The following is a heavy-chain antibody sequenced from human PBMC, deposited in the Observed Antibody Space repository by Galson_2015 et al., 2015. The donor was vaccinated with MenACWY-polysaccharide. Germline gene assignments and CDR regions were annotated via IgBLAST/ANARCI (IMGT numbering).Heavy chain of an antibody. CDR2: ISYDGSNK. CDR3: AKEVSGYDY. CDR1: GFTFSSYG. D-gene: IGHD5-12*01. J-gene: IGHJ4*02. V-gene: IGHV3-30*18. Sequence: SLRLSCAASGFTFSSYGMHWVRQAPGKGLEWVAVISYDGSNKYYADSVKGRFTISRDNSKNTLYLQMNSLRAEDTAVYYCAKEVSGYDYWGQGTLVTVSS.